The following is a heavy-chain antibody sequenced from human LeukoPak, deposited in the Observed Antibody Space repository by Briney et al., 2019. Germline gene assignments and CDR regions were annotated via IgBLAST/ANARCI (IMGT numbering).Heavy chain of an antibody. V-gene: IGHV3-23*01. CDR1: GFTFSSYA. D-gene: IGHD2-2*01. Sequence: GGSLRLSCAASGFTFSSYAMSWVRQAPGKGLEWVSAISGSGGSTYYADSVKGRFTISRDNSKNTLYLQMNSLRAEDTAVYYCAKPHYCSSTSCYDWFDPWGQGTLVTVSS. CDR3: AKPHYCSSTSCYDWFDP. CDR2: ISGSGGST. J-gene: IGHJ5*02.